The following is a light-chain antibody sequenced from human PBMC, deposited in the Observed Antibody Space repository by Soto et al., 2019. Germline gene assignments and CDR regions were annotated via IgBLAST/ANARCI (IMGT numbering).Light chain of an antibody. J-gene: IGKJ4*01. CDR2: DTS. CDR3: QQYIRWPLT. V-gene: IGKV3-20*01. Sequence: PGERATLSCRASQSLSDSFLAWYQQKPGQAPRLLIYDTSNRATGVPDRFSGSGSGTDFTLTISRLEPEDFAVYYCQQYIRWPLTFGGGTKVEIK. CDR1: QSLSDSF.